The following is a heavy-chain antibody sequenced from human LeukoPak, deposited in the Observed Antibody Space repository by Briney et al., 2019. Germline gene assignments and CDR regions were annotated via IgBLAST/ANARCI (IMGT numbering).Heavy chain of an antibody. Sequence: PGGSLRLSCAASGFTFSSYTVNWVRQAPGRGLEWVSSISSSSSYIYYADSVKGRFTISRDNAKNSLYLQMNSLRAEDTAVYYCARVARTSMQWLVPFDYWGQGTLVTVSS. CDR2: ISSSSSYI. J-gene: IGHJ4*02. CDR3: ARVARTSMQWLVPFDY. D-gene: IGHD6-19*01. CDR1: GFTFSSYT. V-gene: IGHV3-21*01.